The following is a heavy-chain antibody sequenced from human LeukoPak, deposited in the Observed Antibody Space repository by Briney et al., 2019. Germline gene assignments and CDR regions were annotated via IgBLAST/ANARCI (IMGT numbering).Heavy chain of an antibody. Sequence: GGSLRLSCAASGFTFSSYAMHWVRQAPVKGLEWVTVISYDGSNKYYADSVKGRFTISRDNSKNTLYLQMNSLRAEDTAVYYCARRYSSSWYSLVGYFDYWGQGTLVTVSS. CDR3: ARRYSSSWYSLVGYFDY. J-gene: IGHJ4*02. V-gene: IGHV3-30-3*01. CDR1: GFTFSSYA. D-gene: IGHD6-13*01. CDR2: ISYDGSNK.